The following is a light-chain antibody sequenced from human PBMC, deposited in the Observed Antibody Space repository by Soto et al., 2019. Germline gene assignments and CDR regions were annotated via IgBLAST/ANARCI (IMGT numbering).Light chain of an antibody. CDR1: SSDVGGYNY. CDR3: CSYAGSYRYV. V-gene: IGLV2-11*01. J-gene: IGLJ1*01. Sequence: ALTQPRSVSGSPGQSVTISCTGTSSDVGGYNYVSWYQQHPGKAPELMIYDVSKRPSGVPDRFSGSKSGNTASLTISGLQAEDEADYYCCSYAGSYRYVFGTGTKVTVL. CDR2: DVS.